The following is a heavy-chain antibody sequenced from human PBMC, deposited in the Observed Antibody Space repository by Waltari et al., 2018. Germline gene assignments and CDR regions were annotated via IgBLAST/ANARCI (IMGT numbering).Heavy chain of an antibody. J-gene: IGHJ4*02. CDR2: ISGSGGGT. D-gene: IGHD3-16*01. V-gene: IGHV3-23*01. Sequence: EVQLLESGGGLVQPGGSLSLSCAASGFTFSTYAMSWVRQAPGKGLEWVSGISGSGGGTYYADSVKGRFTISRDNSKNTLYLQMNSLRAEDTAVYYCAKFGTYYFDYWGQGTLVTVSS. CDR3: AKFGTYYFDY. CDR1: GFTFSTYA.